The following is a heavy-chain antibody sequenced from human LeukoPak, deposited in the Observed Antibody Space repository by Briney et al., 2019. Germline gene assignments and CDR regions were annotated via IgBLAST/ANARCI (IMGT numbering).Heavy chain of an antibody. Sequence: GGSLRLSCAASGFTFSNFWMHWVRQVPGKGLVWVSRIKYDGSGAYYADSVKGRFTISRDNAKNMLYLQMNSLRADDTAVYYCTKSDWFDPWGQGTLVTVSS. CDR1: GFTFSNFW. CDR2: IKYDGSGA. CDR3: TKSDWFDP. J-gene: IGHJ5*02. V-gene: IGHV3-74*01.